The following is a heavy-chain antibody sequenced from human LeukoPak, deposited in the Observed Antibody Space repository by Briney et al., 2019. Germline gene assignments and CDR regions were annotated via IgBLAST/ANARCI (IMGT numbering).Heavy chain of an antibody. J-gene: IGHJ5*02. Sequence: SETLSLTCTVSGYSISSGYYRGWIRQPPGKGLEWIGSIYHSGSTYYNPSLKSRVTISVDTSKNQFSLKLSSVTAADTAVYYCARDENYYGSGSYLNWFDPWGQGTLVTVSS. D-gene: IGHD3-10*01. CDR1: GYSISSGYY. CDR2: IYHSGST. V-gene: IGHV4-38-2*02. CDR3: ARDENYYGSGSYLNWFDP.